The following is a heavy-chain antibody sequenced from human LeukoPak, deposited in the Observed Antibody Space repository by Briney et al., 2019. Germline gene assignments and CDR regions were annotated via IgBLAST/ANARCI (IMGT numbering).Heavy chain of an antibody. CDR3: AKVHRSSSSFFDS. CDR1: SGFA. Sequence: GGSLRLSCAAFSGFAMSWVRQAPGRGLEWVSAINRRGDDTYYPDSVKGRFTISRDNSHHTLFLQMNSLRAEDTAVYYCAKVHRSSSSFFDSWVQGILVTVCS. J-gene: IGHJ4*02. V-gene: IGHV3-23*01. D-gene: IGHD6-19*01. CDR2: INRRGDDT.